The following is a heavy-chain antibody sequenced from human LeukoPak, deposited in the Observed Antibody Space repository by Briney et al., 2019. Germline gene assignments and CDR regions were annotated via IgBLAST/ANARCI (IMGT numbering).Heavy chain of an antibody. CDR3: ARDVTYYYDSSGYYYQANWFDP. D-gene: IGHD3-22*01. J-gene: IGHJ5*02. CDR2: IKQDGSEK. Sequence: AGGSLRLSCAASGFTFSSYWMSWVRQAPGKGLEWVANIKQDGSEKYYVDSVKGRFTISRDNAKNSLYLQMNSLRAEDTAVYYCARDVTYYYDSSGYYYQANWFDPWGQGTLVTVSS. CDR1: GFTFSSYW. V-gene: IGHV3-7*01.